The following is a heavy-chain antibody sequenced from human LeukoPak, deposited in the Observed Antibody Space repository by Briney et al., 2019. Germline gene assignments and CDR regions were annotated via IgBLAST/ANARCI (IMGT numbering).Heavy chain of an antibody. V-gene: IGHV4-39*01. CDR2: ISYSGNI. Sequence: PSETLSLTCAVSGGSISSSTYYWGWIRQPPGKGLEWIGSISYSGNIYYNPSLKSRVTISVDTSKNQFSLKLSSVTAADTAVYYCARQRRLELPDYWGQGTLVTVSS. J-gene: IGHJ4*02. CDR1: GGSISSSTYY. CDR3: ARQRRLELPDY. D-gene: IGHD3-16*01.